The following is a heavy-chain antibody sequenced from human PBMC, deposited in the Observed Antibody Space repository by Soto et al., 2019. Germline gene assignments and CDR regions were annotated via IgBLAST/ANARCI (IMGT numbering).Heavy chain of an antibody. J-gene: IGHJ6*02. CDR1: GYSISSGYY. D-gene: IGHD2-2*01. V-gene: IGHV4-38-2*02. CDR3: ARESGSSQTYHYYGNGMDV. Sequence: SETLSLTCVVSGYSISSGYYWGWIRQPPGKGLEWIGSSYHTGSTYYNPSLKSRVTISLDTSKNQFSLKLSSVTAADTAVYYCARESGSSQTYHYYGNGMDVWGQGTTVTVSS. CDR2: SYHTGST.